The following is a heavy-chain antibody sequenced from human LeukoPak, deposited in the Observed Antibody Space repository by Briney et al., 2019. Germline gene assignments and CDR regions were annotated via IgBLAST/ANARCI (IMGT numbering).Heavy chain of an antibody. CDR1: GFTFSAFW. CDR2: VSGDGSST. CDR3: TRDLSPAHF. V-gene: IGHV3-74*01. D-gene: IGHD2/OR15-2a*01. Sequence: GSPRLFFGTSGFTFSAFWIHWVRPAPGKGLVWVSRVSGDGSSTVYADSVKGRFTISRDNAKNTLYLQMNSLRADDAAVYYCTRDLSPAHFWGQGTLVTVSS. J-gene: IGHJ4*02.